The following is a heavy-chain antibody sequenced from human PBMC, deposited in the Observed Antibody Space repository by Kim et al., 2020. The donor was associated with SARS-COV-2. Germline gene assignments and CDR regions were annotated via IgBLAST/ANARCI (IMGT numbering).Heavy chain of an antibody. CDR1: GFTFNTYT. CDR3: AKGPTSSQYSPFHN. Sequence: GGSLRLSCAASGFTFNTYTINWVRQASGKGLEWVSGVSGSGGTTYYTDSVKGRFTISRDNSKTMVYMQMNSLTAADTAVYYCAKGPTSSQYSPFHNWGQGTLVTVSS. D-gene: IGHD2-2*01. J-gene: IGHJ4*02. CDR2: VSGSGGTT. V-gene: IGHV3-23*01.